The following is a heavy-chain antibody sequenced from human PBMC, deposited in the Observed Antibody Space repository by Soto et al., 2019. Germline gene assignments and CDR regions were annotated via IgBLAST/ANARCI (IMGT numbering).Heavy chain of an antibody. V-gene: IGHV4-31*03. Sequence: SETLSLTCTVSGGSISSGGYYWSWIRQHPGKGLEWIGYIYYSGSTYYNPSLESRVTISVDTSKNQFSLKLSSVTAADTAVYYCARRNSGRWFGPWGQGTLVTVSS. D-gene: IGHD3-10*01. CDR1: GGSISSGGYY. J-gene: IGHJ5*02. CDR3: ARRNSGRWFGP. CDR2: IYYSGST.